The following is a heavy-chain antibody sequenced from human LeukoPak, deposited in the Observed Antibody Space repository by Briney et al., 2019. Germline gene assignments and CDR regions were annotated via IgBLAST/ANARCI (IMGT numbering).Heavy chain of an antibody. Sequence: SETLSLTCAVYGGSFSGYYWRWIRQSPGKGLEWIEEINHSGSTNYNPSLKSRVTISVDTSKNQFSLKLSSVTAADTAVYYCARHGERYYDILTGSYYYYYYMDVWGKGTTVTISS. CDR3: ARHGERYYDILTGSYYYYYYMDV. V-gene: IGHV4-34*01. CDR1: GGSFSGYY. CDR2: INHSGST. J-gene: IGHJ6*03. D-gene: IGHD3-9*01.